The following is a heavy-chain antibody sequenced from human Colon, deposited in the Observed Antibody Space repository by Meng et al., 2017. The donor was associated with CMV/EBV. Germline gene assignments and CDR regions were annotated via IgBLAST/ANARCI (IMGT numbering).Heavy chain of an antibody. CDR3: AHRATEYQLDY. CDR2: IYWDDDK. J-gene: IGHJ4*02. Sequence: CTFAGFSLSTSGMGVAWIRQTPGKALEWLGIIYWDDDKRYNSSLKSRLAITRDTSKNQVVLTLTNMDPVDTATYYCAHRATEYQLDYWGQGTLVTVSS. CDR1: GFSLSTSGMG. D-gene: IGHD6-6*01. V-gene: IGHV2-5*02.